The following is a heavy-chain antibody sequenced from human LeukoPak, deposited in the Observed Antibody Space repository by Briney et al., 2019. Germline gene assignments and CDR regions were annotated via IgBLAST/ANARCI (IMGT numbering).Heavy chain of an antibody. CDR3: ARDSSRGYTYAFDY. CDR1: GSTFTDYY. V-gene: IGHV1-2*02. CDR2: ISPNSGGS. Sequence: ASVKVSCKASGSTFTDYYIHWVRQAPGQELEWMGWISPNSGGSNYAQKFQGRVTMTRDTSINTAYMELSRLRADDAAVYYCARDSSRGYTYAFDYWGQGTLVSVSS. D-gene: IGHD5-18*01. J-gene: IGHJ4*02.